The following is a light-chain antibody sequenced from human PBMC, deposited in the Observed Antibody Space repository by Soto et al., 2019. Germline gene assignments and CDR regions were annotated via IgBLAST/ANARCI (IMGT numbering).Light chain of an antibody. V-gene: IGLV1-51*01. CDR1: SSNVGNNY. CDR3: GTWDSSLSVVL. CDR2: DNT. Sequence: QSVLTQPPSVSAAPGQKVTISCSGASSNVGNNYVSWHQQLPGTAPKLLIYDNTKRPSGIPDRFSGSKSGTSATLDITGPQSGEEADYYCGTWDSSLSVVLFGGGTKLTVL. J-gene: IGLJ2*01.